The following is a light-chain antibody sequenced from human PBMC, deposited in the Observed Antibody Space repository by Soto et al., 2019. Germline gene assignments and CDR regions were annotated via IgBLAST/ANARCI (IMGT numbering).Light chain of an antibody. V-gene: IGKV3-20*01. CDR2: GAS. Sequence: EIVLTQSPGTLSLSPGERPTLSCRASQSVTSTYLAWYQHKPGQAPRLLIYGASSRATGIPDRFSGSGSGTDFTLTISRLEPEDFAVYSCQQYGGTPLYTFGQGTNLEIK. J-gene: IGKJ2*01. CDR1: QSVTSTY. CDR3: QQYGGTPLYT.